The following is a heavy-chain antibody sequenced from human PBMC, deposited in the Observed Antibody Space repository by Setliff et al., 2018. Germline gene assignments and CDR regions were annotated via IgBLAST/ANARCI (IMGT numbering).Heavy chain of an antibody. CDR1: GFTFKSYA. Sequence: PGGSLRLSCGASGFTFKSYAMIWVRQTPGKGLEWVSGINRSGTSTSYADSVKGRFTISRDNAKNSLYLQMDSLRAEDTAVYYCAKMFGDYSSRWYGVGGDYWGQGTLVTVS. V-gene: IGHV3-20*04. J-gene: IGHJ4*02. CDR2: INRSGTST. D-gene: IGHD6-13*01. CDR3: AKMFGDYSSRWYGVGGDY.